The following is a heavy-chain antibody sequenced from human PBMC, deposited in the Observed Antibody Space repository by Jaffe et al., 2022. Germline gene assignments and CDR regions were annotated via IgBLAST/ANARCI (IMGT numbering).Heavy chain of an antibody. CDR1: GYSISSGYY. CDR2: IYHSGST. V-gene: IGHV4-38-2*01. J-gene: IGHJ4*02. CDR3: ARRSVTMVRGLVRSYYFDY. Sequence: QVQLQESGPGLVKPSETLSLTCAVSGYSISSGYYWGWIRQPPGKGLEWIGSIYHSGSTYYNPSLKSRVTISVDTSKNQFSLKLSSVTAADTAVYYCARRSVTMVRGLVRSYYFDYWGQGTLVTVSS. D-gene: IGHD3-10*01.